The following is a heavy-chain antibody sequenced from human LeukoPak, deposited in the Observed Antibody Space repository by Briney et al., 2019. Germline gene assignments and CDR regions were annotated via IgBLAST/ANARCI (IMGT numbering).Heavy chain of an antibody. CDR1: GYTFTSYG. J-gene: IGHJ4*02. CDR2: ISAYNGNT. D-gene: IGHD2-2*01. CDR3: ARDTALIVVVPAATTGDY. V-gene: IGHV1-18*01. Sequence: WASVKVSCKASGYTFTSYGISWVRQAPGQGLEWMGWISAYNGNTNYAQKLQGRVTMTTDTSTSTAYMELRSLRSDDTAVYYCARDTALIVVVPAATTGDYWGQGTLVTVSS.